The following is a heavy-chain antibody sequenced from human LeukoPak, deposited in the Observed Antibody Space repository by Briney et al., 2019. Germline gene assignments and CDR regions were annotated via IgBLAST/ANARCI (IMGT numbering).Heavy chain of an antibody. D-gene: IGHD3-10*01. CDR2: INHSGST. Sequence: SETLSLTCAVYGGSFSGYYWSWIRQPPGKGLEWIGEINHSGSTNYNPSLKSRVTISVDTSKNQLSLKLSSVTAADTAVYYCARVSRGSGSYYPYYYYYMDVWGKGTTVTISS. CDR1: GGSFSGYY. V-gene: IGHV4-34*01. J-gene: IGHJ6*03. CDR3: ARVSRGSGSYYPYYYYYMDV.